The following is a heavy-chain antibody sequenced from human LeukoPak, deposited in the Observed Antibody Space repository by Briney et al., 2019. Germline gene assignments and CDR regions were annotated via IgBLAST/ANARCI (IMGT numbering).Heavy chain of an antibody. V-gene: IGHV3-21*01. D-gene: IGHD6-13*01. CDR2: ISSSSSYI. Sequence: SGGSLRLSCAASGFTFSSYSMNWVRQAPGKGLEWVSSISSSSSYIYYADSVKGRFTISRDNAKNSLYLQMNSLRAEDTAVYYCAREGIAAAGSWGQGTLVTVSS. CDR3: AREGIAAAGS. J-gene: IGHJ5*02. CDR1: GFTFSSYS.